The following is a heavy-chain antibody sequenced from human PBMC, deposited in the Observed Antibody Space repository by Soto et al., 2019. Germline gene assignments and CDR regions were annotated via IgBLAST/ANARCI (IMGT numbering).Heavy chain of an antibody. V-gene: IGHV3-23*01. J-gene: IGHJ4*02. CDR2: VSGGDGGT. CDR3: ARWNGFGDY. CDR1: GFSVSTYG. Sequence: EVQLLGSGGGLVQPGGSLRLSCAASGFSVSTYGVTWVRQAPGKGLEWVSGVSGGDGGTHYADSVKGRFTISRDNSKNTVYLLMNSLRADDTAVYYCARWNGFGDYWGLGTLVTVSS. D-gene: IGHD1-1*01.